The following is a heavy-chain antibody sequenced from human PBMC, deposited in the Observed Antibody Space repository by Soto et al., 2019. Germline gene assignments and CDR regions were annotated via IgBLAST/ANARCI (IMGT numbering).Heavy chain of an antibody. V-gene: IGHV1-69*01. Sequence: QVQLVQSGAEVKKPGSSVKVSCKASGGTFSSYAISWVRQAPGQGLEWMGGIIPIFGTANYAQKFQGRVTITADESTSTAYMELSSLRSEDTAVYYCARDNDILTGHYRPYYYYGMDVWGQGTTVTVSS. CDR1: GGTFSSYA. D-gene: IGHD3-9*01. CDR3: ARDNDILTGHYRPYYYYGMDV. CDR2: IIPIFGTA. J-gene: IGHJ6*02.